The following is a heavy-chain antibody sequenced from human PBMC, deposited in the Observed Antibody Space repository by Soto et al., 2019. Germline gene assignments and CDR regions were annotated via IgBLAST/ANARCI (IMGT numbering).Heavy chain of an antibody. V-gene: IGHV3-11*05. CDR3: AKRRPTGYYNY. J-gene: IGHJ4*02. D-gene: IGHD3-9*01. CDR1: GFPFSDYY. Sequence: QVQLVESGGDLVKPGGSLRLSCAASGFPFSDYYMSWIRQAPRKGLEWVSSIGGSSSYTNNADSVKGRFTISRDNAKNSLYLQMNSLRAEHTAVYYCAKRRPTGYYNYWGQGTLVTVSA. CDR2: IGGSSSYT.